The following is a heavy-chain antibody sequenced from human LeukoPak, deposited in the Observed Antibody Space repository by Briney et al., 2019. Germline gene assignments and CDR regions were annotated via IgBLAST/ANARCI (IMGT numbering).Heavy chain of an antibody. D-gene: IGHD4-17*01. CDR3: ARMTTVTEYYFDY. CDR2: INPNSGGT. Sequence: ASVKVSCKASGYTFTDYYMHWVRQAPGQGLEWMGWINPNSGGTNYAQKFQGRVTMTRDTSISTAYMELSRLRSDDTAVYYCARMTTVTEYYFDYWGQGTLVTVSS. CDR1: GYTFTDYY. V-gene: IGHV1-2*02. J-gene: IGHJ4*01.